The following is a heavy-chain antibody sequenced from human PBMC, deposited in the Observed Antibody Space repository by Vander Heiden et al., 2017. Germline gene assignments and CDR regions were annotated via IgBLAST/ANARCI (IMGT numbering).Heavy chain of an antibody. V-gene: IGHV3-23*01. J-gene: IGHJ4*02. CDR3: RYGSGSPFDH. Sequence: EGQLLESGGGLVQPGGSLRLSGGAPGFTFGTYAMSWVRQAPGKGLEWVSASNASGDRTKYADSVKGRFTISRDNAKNTVYLQMNSLRAEDTAVYYCRYGSGSPFDHWGQGTLVTVSS. CDR1: GFTFGTYA. D-gene: IGHD3-10*01. CDR2: SNASGDRT.